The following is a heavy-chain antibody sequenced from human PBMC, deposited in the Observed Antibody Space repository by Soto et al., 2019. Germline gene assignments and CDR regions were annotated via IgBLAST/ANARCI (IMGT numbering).Heavy chain of an antibody. J-gene: IGHJ4*02. V-gene: IGHV4-59*01. CDR2: IYYSGST. D-gene: IGHD6-6*01. CDR3: ARGPGSSMATRRSVGLDY. Sequence: SETLSLTRPVSGGSISSYYWSWIRQPPGKGLEGIGYIYYSGSTNYNPSLKSRVTISIDTSKNQFSLKVSSVTAADTAVYYCARGPGSSMATRRSVGLDYWGQGTLVTVSS. CDR1: GGSISSYY.